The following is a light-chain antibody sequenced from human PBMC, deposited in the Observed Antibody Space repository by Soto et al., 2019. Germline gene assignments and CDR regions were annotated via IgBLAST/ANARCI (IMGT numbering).Light chain of an antibody. CDR1: SSNIGAGYD. Sequence: QSVLTQPPSVSGAPGQRVTISCTGSSSNIGAGYDVHWYQQLPGTAPKLLIYGNSNRPSGVPDRFSGSKSGTSASLAITGLQAEDEADYYCQSSDSSLGGVVFGGGTKVTVL. CDR3: QSSDSSLGGVV. V-gene: IGLV1-40*01. J-gene: IGLJ2*01. CDR2: GNS.